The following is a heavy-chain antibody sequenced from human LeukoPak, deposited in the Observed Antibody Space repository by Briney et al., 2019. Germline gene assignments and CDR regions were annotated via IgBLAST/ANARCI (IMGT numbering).Heavy chain of an antibody. J-gene: IGHJ4*02. CDR3: AREPTVTTPYYIDY. Sequence: SETLSLTCAVSGGSFSGYCWSWIRKPPGKGLEWIGEINHSGSTNYNPSLKSRVTISVDTSKNQFSLKLSSVTAADTAVYYCAREPTVTTPYYIDYWGQGTPVTVSS. D-gene: IGHD4-11*01. CDR2: INHSGST. CDR1: GGSFSGYC. V-gene: IGHV4-34*01.